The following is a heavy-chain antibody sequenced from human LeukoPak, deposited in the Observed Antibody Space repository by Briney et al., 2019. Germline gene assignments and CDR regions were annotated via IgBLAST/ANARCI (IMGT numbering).Heavy chain of an antibody. CDR2: VIPIFGTA. J-gene: IGHJ5*02. D-gene: IGHD3-9*01. CDR3: ARVGYDIVDWFDP. CDR1: GGTFSSYA. V-gene: IGHV1-69*05. Sequence: ASVKVSCKASGGTFSSYAISWVRQAPGQGLEWMGGVIPIFGTANYAQKCQGRGTMTTDTSTRTAYMELRSLRSADAAVYSCARVGYDIVDWFDPWGQGTLVTVSS.